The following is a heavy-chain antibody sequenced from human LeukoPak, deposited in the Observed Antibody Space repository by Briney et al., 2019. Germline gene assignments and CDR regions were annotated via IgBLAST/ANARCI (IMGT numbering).Heavy chain of an antibody. Sequence: GGSLRLSCAASGFTLTTYWMHRVRQAPGKGLVWVSRIKSDGSSTSYADSVKGRFTVSRDSAKNTLYLQMNSLRAEDTAVYYCAKDTTVTTPRYDAFDIWGQGTMVTVSS. D-gene: IGHD4-17*01. V-gene: IGHV3-74*01. CDR2: IKSDGSST. J-gene: IGHJ3*02. CDR3: AKDTTVTTPRYDAFDI. CDR1: GFTLTTYW.